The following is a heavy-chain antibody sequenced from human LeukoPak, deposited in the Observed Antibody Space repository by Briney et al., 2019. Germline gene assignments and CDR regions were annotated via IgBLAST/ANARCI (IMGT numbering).Heavy chain of an antibody. V-gene: IGHV4-39*01. D-gene: IGHD3-10*01. CDR2: MYHTGNI. CDR1: GGSISSRNYY. CDR3: GKKLYYYGSESRYFDY. Sequence: SETLSLTCTVSGGSISSRNYYWGWIRQPPGKGLEWIGSMYHTGNIYHNPSLESRASISVDTSNNQFSVRLSSVTAGETGVYYWGKKLYYYGSESRYFDYWGQGTLVSVLS. J-gene: IGHJ4*02.